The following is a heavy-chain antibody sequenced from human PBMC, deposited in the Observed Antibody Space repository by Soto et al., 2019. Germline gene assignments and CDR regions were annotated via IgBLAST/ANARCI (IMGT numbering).Heavy chain of an antibody. CDR1: GGTFSSYA. V-gene: IGHV1-69*12. CDR3: ARVSVYNWNYHYLYYGMDV. CDR2: IIPIFGTA. D-gene: IGHD1-7*01. J-gene: IGHJ6*02. Sequence: QVQLVQSGAEVKKHGSSVKVSCKDSGGTFSSYAISWVRQAPGQGLEWMGGIIPIFGTANYAQKFQGRVTITADESTSTAYMELSSLRSEDTAVYYCARVSVYNWNYHYLYYGMDVWGQGTTVTVSS.